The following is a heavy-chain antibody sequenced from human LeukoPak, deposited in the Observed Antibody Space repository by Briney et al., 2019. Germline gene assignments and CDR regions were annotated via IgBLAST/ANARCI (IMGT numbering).Heavy chain of an antibody. CDR3: AREAGPIYFYYMDV. CDR1: GYSISSGYN. Sequence: SSETLSLTCTVSGYSISSGYNRGWIRQPPGKGLEWIGNIYHSGSTYYNPSLKSRVTISVDTSKNQFSLKLSSVTAADTAVYYCAREAGPIYFYYMDVWSKGTTVTVSS. CDR2: IYHSGST. J-gene: IGHJ6*03. V-gene: IGHV4-38-2*02.